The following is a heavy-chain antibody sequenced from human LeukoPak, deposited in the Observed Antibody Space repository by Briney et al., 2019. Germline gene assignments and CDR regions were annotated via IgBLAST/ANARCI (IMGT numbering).Heavy chain of an antibody. CDR3: AKDDGSAAMGFDS. CDR1: GGTFSNYA. D-gene: IGHD1-26*01. Sequence: ASVKVSCKASGGTFSNYAFSWVRQAPGQGLEWMGGIIPIFRTTNYAEQFQGRVTTTTDESTNTAYLDLSSLRSEDTAVYYCAKDDGSAAMGFDSWGQGTLVSVSS. J-gene: IGHJ5*01. V-gene: IGHV1-69*05. CDR2: IIPIFRTT.